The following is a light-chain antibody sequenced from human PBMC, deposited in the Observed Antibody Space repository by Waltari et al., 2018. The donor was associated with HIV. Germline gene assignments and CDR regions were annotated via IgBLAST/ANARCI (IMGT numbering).Light chain of an antibody. CDR2: DVT. CDR1: NSHIDNSNP. J-gene: IGLJ1*01. CDR3: CSYAGAYIV. V-gene: IGLV2-11*01. Sequence: QSALTQPRSVSRSPGQSLTISFAGTNSHIDNSNPVSWYKQHPNRAPKLLIFDVTQRPSGVPDRFSGSESGNTASLTISGLQTDDEADYFCCSYAGAYIVFATGTKVTVL.